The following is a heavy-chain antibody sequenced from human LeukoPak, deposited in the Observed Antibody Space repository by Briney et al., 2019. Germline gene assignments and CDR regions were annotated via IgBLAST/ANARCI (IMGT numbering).Heavy chain of an antibody. D-gene: IGHD6-13*01. CDR1: GFTFTTNA. Sequence: GGSLRLSRVDSGFTFTTNAMSWGRQGPRRGLEWEWVTSSSSSSTYYADSVKGRFTISRDNAKNSLYLQMNSLRAEDTAVYYCARDRYSSTVFDFWGQGTMVTVSS. J-gene: IGHJ3*01. V-gene: IGHV3-48*04. CDR3: ARDRYSSTVFDF. CDR2: TSSSSSST.